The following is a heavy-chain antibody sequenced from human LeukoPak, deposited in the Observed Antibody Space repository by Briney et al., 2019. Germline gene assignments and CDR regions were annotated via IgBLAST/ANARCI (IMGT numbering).Heavy chain of an antibody. CDR2: IYYTGST. J-gene: IGHJ1*01. CDR3: ARDMGLVAASEYFQQ. CDR1: GVSINNYY. Sequence: SETLSLTCAVSGVSINNYYWSWIRQPPGKGLEWIGNIYYTGSTTHNPSLKSRVTISVDTSKNQFSLSLSSVTAADTAAYYCARDMGLVAASEYFQQWGQGTLVTVSS. D-gene: IGHD2-15*01. V-gene: IGHV4-59*01.